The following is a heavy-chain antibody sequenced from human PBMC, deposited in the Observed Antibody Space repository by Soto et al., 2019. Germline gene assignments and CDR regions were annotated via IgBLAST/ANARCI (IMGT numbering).Heavy chain of an antibody. Sequence: ASVKVSCKASGYTFTSYDINWVRQAPGQGLEWMGWMNPNSGNTGYAQKFQGRVTMTRNTSISTAYMELSSLRSEDTAVYYCARGAEQDGRRLQIDYWGQGTLVTVSS. CDR3: ARGAEQDGRRLQIDY. D-gene: IGHD6-25*01. V-gene: IGHV1-8*02. J-gene: IGHJ4*02. CDR2: MNPNSGNT. CDR1: GYTFTSYD.